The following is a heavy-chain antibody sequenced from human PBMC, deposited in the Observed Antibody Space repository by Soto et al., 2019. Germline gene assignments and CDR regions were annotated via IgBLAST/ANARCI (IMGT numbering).Heavy chain of an antibody. CDR2: IYYSGTT. CDR3: ARRGGQYYFDS. D-gene: IGHD3-10*01. CDR1: GYSISSSNW. V-gene: IGHV4-28*01. J-gene: IGHJ4*02. Sequence: SETLSLTCAVSGYSISSSNWWGWIRQPPGKGLEWIGYIYYSGTTYYNPSLKSRVTMSVDTSKNQFSLKLTSVTAVDTAVYYCARRGGQYYFDSWGQGTLVTVSS.